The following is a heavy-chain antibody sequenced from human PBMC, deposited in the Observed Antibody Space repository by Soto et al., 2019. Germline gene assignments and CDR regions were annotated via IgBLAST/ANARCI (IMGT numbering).Heavy chain of an antibody. V-gene: IGHV4-59*08. Sequence: TSEPQSVTWTVSGGSISNYCGRWIRQPPGKGLEWIGYIYYNVNTNYNPSLKSRVTISVDTSKNQFSLKLSSVTAADTAVYYCAAGGGLPRYYWGQGTLVTVS. CDR3: AAGGGLPRYY. CDR2: IYYNVNT. CDR1: GGSISNYC. D-gene: IGHD5-12*01. J-gene: IGHJ4*02.